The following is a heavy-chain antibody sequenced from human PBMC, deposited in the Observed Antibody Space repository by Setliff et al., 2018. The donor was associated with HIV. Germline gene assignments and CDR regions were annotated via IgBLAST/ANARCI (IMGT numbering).Heavy chain of an antibody. D-gene: IGHD3-3*01. CDR1: GYTFTAFY. J-gene: IGHJ5*02. V-gene: IGHV1-2*06. Sequence: ASVKVSCKTSGYTFTAFYIHWVRQAPGQGLEWMGRIHPNSGGTASPQKFQGRVTMTRHTSISTAYMELSRLTSDDTAVYYCAREGDVLSGYYVNWFDPWGQGTLVTVSS. CDR3: AREGDVLSGYYVNWFDP. CDR2: IHPNSGGT.